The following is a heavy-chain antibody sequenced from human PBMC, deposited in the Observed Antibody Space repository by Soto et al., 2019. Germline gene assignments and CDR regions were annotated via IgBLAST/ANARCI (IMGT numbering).Heavy chain of an antibody. CDR1: GGSISSGGYY. CDR2: IYYSGST. V-gene: IGHV4-31*03. CDR3: ARDQGSNWNDGLGTNYYFDY. D-gene: IGHD1-20*01. Sequence: SETLSLTCTVSGGSISSGGYYWSWIRQHPGKGLEWIGYIYYSGSTYYKPSLKSRVTISVKTSKNQFSLKLSSVTAADTAVYYCARDQGSNWNDGLGTNYYFDYWGQGTLVTVSS. J-gene: IGHJ4*02.